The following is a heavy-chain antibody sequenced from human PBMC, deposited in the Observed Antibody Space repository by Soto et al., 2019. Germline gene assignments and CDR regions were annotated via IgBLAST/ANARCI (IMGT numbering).Heavy chain of an antibody. CDR3: ARVRGYSAYYRWVHHDRFAI. CDR1: GYTFTSYY. Sequence: ASVKVSCKASGYTFTSYYMHWVRQAPGQGLEWMGIINPSGGSTSYAQKFQGRVTMTRDTSTSTVYMELSSLRSEDTAVYYCARVRGYSAYYRWVHHDRFAIRGQGTVVTVSS. D-gene: IGHD5-12*01. CDR2: INPSGGST. J-gene: IGHJ3*02. V-gene: IGHV1-46*01.